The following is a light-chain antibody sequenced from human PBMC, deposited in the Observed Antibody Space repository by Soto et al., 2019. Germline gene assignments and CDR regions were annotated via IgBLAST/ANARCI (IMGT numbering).Light chain of an antibody. CDR3: QHRDDWPLT. J-gene: IGKJ4*01. Sequence: EIVLTQSPGALSLSPGERATLSCRASQSVSSSYLAWYQQKPGQAPRLLIYGASSRATGIPDRFSGSGSGTDFTLTISSLEPEDIAVYYCQHRDDWPLTFGGGTKVDIK. CDR2: GAS. V-gene: IGKV3D-20*02. CDR1: QSVSSSY.